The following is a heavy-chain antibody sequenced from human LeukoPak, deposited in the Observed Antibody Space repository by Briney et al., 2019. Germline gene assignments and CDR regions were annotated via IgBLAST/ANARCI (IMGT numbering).Heavy chain of an antibody. Sequence: GGSLRLSCAASGFTFSSYWMSGVRQAPGKGLEWVANIKQDGSEKYYVDSVKGRFTISRDNAENSLYLQMNSLRAEDTAVYYCARVSRGYSGYAYFDYWGQGTLVTVSS. D-gene: IGHD5-12*01. J-gene: IGHJ4*02. CDR1: GFTFSSYW. V-gene: IGHV3-7*01. CDR3: ARVSRGYSGYAYFDY. CDR2: IKQDGSEK.